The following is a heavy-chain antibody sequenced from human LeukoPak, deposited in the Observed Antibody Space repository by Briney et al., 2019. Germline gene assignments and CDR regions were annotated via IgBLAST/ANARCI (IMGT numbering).Heavy chain of an antibody. CDR2: ISSSSSYI. V-gene: IGHV3-21*01. CDR3: ARYCSSTSYDY. D-gene: IGHD2-2*01. J-gene: IGHJ4*02. CDR1: GFTLSSYR. Sequence: PGGSLRLSCAASGFTLSSYRMNWVRQSPRKGLEWVSSISSSSSYIYYAGSVKGRFTISRDNAKNSLYLQMNSLRAEDTAVYYCARYCSSTSYDYWGQGTLVTVSS.